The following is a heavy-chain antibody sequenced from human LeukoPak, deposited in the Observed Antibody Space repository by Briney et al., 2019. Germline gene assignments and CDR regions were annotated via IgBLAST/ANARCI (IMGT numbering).Heavy chain of an antibody. Sequence: ASVKVSCKASGGTFSSYAISWVRQAPGQGLEWMGWMNPNSGNTGYAQKFQGRVTMTRNTSISTAYMELSSLRSEDTAVYYCARGRATGSNYWGQGTLVTVSS. CDR1: GGTFSSYA. CDR3: ARGRATGSNY. D-gene: IGHD5-24*01. V-gene: IGHV1-8*02. CDR2: MNPNSGNT. J-gene: IGHJ4*02.